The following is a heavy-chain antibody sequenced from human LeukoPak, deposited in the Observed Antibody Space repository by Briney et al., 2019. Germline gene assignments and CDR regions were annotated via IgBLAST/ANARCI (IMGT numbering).Heavy chain of an antibody. V-gene: IGHV4-30-2*01. CDR2: IYHSGST. Sequence: SETLSLTCAVSGGSISSGGYSWSWIRQPPGKGLEWIGYIYHSGSTYYNPSLKSRVTISVDRSKNQFSLKLSSVTAADTAVYYCARFYSSSWGSYFDYWGQGTLVTVSS. D-gene: IGHD6-13*01. CDR3: ARFYSSSWGSYFDY. J-gene: IGHJ4*02. CDR1: GGSISSGGYS.